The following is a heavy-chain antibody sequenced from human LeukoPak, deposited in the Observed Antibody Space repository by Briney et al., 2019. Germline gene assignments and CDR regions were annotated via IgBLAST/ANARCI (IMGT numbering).Heavy chain of an antibody. V-gene: IGHV4-59*01. J-gene: IGHJ4*02. D-gene: IGHD5-24*01. CDR1: GGSISSYY. CDR2: IYYSGST. CDR3: ARVGDGYNYYFDY. Sequence: SETLSLTCTASGGSISSYYWSWIRQPPGKGLEWIGYIYYSGSTNYNPSLKSRVTISVDTSKNQFSLKLSSVTAADTAVYYCARVGDGYNYYFDYWGQGTLVTVSS.